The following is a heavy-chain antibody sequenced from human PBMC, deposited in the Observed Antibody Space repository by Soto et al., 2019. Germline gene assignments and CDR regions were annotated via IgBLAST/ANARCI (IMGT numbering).Heavy chain of an antibody. J-gene: IGHJ5*01. CDR1: GLTSTNRY. CDR3: AKGDYNDFLWFDS. V-gene: IGHV3-53*01. D-gene: IGHD3-10*01. CDR2: VYPSGRT. Sequence: GGYPRLSCAASGLTSTNRYMAWVRQSPGQGLEWDSVVYPSGRTYHADSVKGRFTVSRDNSTSMVFLQMNSLTAEDAAMYYCAKGDYNDFLWFDSWGTGT.